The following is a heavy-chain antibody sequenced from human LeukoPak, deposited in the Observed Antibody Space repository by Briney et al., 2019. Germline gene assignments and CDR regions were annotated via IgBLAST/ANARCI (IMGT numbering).Heavy chain of an antibody. J-gene: IGHJ4*02. CDR2: IYTSGST. CDR3: ASITLDYYDSSGPPFDY. V-gene: IGHV4-61*02. Sequence: PSQTLSLTCTVSGVSISSGSYYWSWIRQPAGKGLEWIGRIYTSGSTNYNPSLKSRVTISVDTSKNQFSLKLSSVTAADTAVYYCASITLDYYDSSGPPFDYWGQGTLVTVSS. D-gene: IGHD3-22*01. CDR1: GVSISSGSYY.